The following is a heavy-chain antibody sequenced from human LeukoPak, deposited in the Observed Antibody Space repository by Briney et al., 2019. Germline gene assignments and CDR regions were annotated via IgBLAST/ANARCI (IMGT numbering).Heavy chain of an antibody. D-gene: IGHD6-19*01. CDR1: GYTFTDYY. J-gene: IGHJ4*02. Sequence: GASVKVSCKASGYTFTDYYIHWVRQAPGQGLEWMGWINPNSGGTNYAQKFQGRVSMTRDTSISTAYMELSRLRSDDAAVYYCARDSRYKQWLAHFDYWGQGTLVTVSS. CDR2: INPNSGGT. CDR3: ARDSRYKQWLAHFDY. V-gene: IGHV1-2*02.